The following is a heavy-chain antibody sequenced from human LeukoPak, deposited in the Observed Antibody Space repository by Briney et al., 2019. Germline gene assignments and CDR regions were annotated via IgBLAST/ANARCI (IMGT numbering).Heavy chain of an antibody. J-gene: IGHJ4*02. CDR2: ISTSSSYI. Sequence: GGSLRLSCAASGFTFSSYSMNWVRQAPGKGLEWVSSISTSSSYIYYADSVKGRFTISRDNARNSLYLQMNSLRAEDTAVCYCARGYLGATLFSSIDYWGQGTLVTVSS. D-gene: IGHD1-26*01. CDR3: ARGYLGATLFSSIDY. CDR1: GFTFSSYS. V-gene: IGHV3-21*01.